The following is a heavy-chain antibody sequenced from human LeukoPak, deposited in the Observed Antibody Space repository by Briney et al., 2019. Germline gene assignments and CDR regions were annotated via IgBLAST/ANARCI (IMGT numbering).Heavy chain of an antibody. J-gene: IGHJ6*03. D-gene: IGHD4-23*01. Sequence: AGGSLRLSCAASGFTFSSYGMNWVRQAPGKGLEGVSYISSSGSTTYYADSVKGRFTISRDNAKNSLYLQMNSLRAEDTAVYYCARVSRTVVSSRLNYYYMDVWGKGTTVTISS. V-gene: IGHV3-48*04. CDR2: ISSSGSTT. CDR3: ARVSRTVVSSRLNYYYMDV. CDR1: GFTFSSYG.